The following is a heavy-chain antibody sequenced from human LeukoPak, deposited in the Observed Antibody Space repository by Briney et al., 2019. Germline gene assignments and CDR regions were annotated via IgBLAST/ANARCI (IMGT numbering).Heavy chain of an antibody. CDR1: GFTFSSYS. V-gene: IGHV3-48*01. D-gene: IGHD3-22*01. Sequence: PGGSLRLSCAASGFTFSSYSMNWVRQAPGKGLEWVSYISSSSSTIYYADSVKGRFTISRDNSKNTLYLQMNSLRAEDTAVYYCAKVALTMIVVVNIFDYWGQGTLVTVSS. J-gene: IGHJ4*02. CDR3: AKVALTMIVVVNIFDY. CDR2: ISSSSSTI.